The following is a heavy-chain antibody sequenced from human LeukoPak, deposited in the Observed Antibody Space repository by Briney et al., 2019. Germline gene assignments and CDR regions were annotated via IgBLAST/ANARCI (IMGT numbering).Heavy chain of an antibody. D-gene: IGHD1-26*01. J-gene: IGHJ4*02. Sequence: GGSLRLSCVVSGLTISSYWRSWVRQAPGKGLEWVANIKQDGSEKYYVDSVKGRFTMSRDNAKHSLYLQMNSLRAEATDVYYFARVHLELRGVGSYFEYWGQGALVTVSS. CDR1: GLTISSYW. V-gene: IGHV3-7*01. CDR2: IKQDGSEK. CDR3: ARVHLELRGVGSYFEY.